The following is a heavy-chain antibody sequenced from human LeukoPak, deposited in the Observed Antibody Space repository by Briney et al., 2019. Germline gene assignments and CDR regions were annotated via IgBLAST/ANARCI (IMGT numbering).Heavy chain of an antibody. V-gene: IGHV4-59*01. D-gene: IGHD2-2*01. CDR1: GGSISSYY. CDR3: ASGQGVVQAAPWFDP. J-gene: IGHJ5*02. CDR2: IYYSGST. Sequence: PSETLSLTCTVSGGSISSYYWSWIRQPPGKGLEWIGYIYYSGSTNYNPSLKSRVTISVDTSKNQFSLKLSSVTAADTAVYYCASGQGVVQAAPWFDPWGQGTLVTVSS.